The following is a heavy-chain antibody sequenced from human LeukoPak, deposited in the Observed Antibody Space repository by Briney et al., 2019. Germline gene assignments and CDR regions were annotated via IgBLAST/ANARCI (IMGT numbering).Heavy chain of an antibody. Sequence: SETLSLTCAVYGGSFSGYYWSWIRQPPGKGLEWIGKINHSGSTNYNPSLKSRVTISVDTSKNQFSLKLSSVTAADTAVYYCARRNYGSGSYPRSFDYWGQGTLVTVSS. J-gene: IGHJ4*02. CDR1: GGSFSGYY. D-gene: IGHD3-10*01. V-gene: IGHV4-34*01. CDR2: INHSGST. CDR3: ARRNYGSGSYPRSFDY.